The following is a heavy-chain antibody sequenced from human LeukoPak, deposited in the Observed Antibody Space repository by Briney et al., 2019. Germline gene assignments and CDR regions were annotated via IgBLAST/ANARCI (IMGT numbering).Heavy chain of an antibody. Sequence: GGSLRLSCAASGFTFSNYNMNWVRQAPGKGLEWVSLITSSSSYIYYADSVKGRFTISRDNAKNSLYLQMNSLRAEDTAVYYCARDLIGTTRFDPWGQGTLVTVSS. V-gene: IGHV3-21*01. CDR1: GFTFSNYN. CDR3: ARDLIGTTRFDP. D-gene: IGHD1-20*01. CDR2: ITSSSSYI. J-gene: IGHJ5*02.